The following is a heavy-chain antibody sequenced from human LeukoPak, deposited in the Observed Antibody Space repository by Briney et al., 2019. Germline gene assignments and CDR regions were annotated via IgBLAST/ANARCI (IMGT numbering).Heavy chain of an antibody. CDR1: GYTFSTSW. D-gene: IGHD3-3*01. V-gene: IGHV5-51*01. CDR2: IYPGDSDT. J-gene: IGHJ3*02. CDR3: TRNRVGVLEWLSRWDAFDI. Sequence: GESPKISCKASGYTFSTSWIGWVRQMPGKGLEWMGIIYPGDSDTRYSPSFQGQVTISVDRSITTAYLQWSSLKASDTAMYYCTRNRVGVLEWLSRWDAFDIWGQGTMVTVST.